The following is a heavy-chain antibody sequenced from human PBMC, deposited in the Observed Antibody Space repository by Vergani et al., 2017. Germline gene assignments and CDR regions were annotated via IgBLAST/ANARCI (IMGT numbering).Heavy chain of an antibody. CDR3: ARVNTETNGHVSSYYYMDV. CDR2: IDHTGRP. D-gene: IGHD4-11*01. V-gene: IGHV4-34*01. J-gene: IGHJ6*03. Sequence: QVQLQQWGGGLLKPSETLSLTCVVNGGSFTSYHWTWIRQSPGEGLEWVGDIDHTGRPDYNPSPKSRLTMSVDKSRNQFSLTFNSVTATDTAISFCARVNTETNGHVSSYYYMDVWGQGTAVTVS. CDR1: GGSFTSYH.